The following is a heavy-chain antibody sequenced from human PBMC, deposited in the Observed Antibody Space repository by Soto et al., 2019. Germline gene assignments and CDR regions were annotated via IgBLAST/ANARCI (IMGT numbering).Heavy chain of an antibody. CDR2: ISPSSSYT. V-gene: IGHV3-21*01. Sequence: GGSLRLSCAASGFSFRSYYMNWVRQAPGRGLEWVSSISPSSSYTNYADSVKGRFIISRDNAKNSLYLQMNSLRAEDTAVYYCARDRGLGVYAITYGMDVWGQGTTVTVSS. CDR1: GFSFRSYY. D-gene: IGHD2-8*02. J-gene: IGHJ6*02. CDR3: ARDRGLGVYAITYGMDV.